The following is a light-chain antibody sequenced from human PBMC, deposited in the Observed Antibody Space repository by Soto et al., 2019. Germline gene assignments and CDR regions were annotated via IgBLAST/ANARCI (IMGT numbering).Light chain of an antibody. Sequence: QSVLTQPPSASGTPGQRVTISCSGSSSNIGSNTVNWYQQLPGTAPKLLIYSHNQRPSGVPDRFSGSKSGTSASLAISRLQSEDEADYYCAAWDDSLNGVVFGGGTKLTVL. CDR3: AAWDDSLNGVV. CDR1: SSNIGSNT. J-gene: IGLJ2*01. CDR2: SHN. V-gene: IGLV1-44*01.